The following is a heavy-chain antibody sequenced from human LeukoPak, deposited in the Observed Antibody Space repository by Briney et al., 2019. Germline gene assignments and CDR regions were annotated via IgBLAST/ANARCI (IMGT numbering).Heavy chain of an antibody. V-gene: IGHV3-48*02. CDR1: GFAFSSYS. D-gene: IGHD6-13*01. J-gene: IGHJ4*02. CDR2: ISRSSSIL. CDR3: ARDHSSSWTFDY. Sequence: PGGSLRLSCAASGFAFSSYSMNWVRLAPGKGLEWVSYISRSSSILYYADSVKGRFTISRDNAKNSLYLQMNGLRDEDTAVYYCARDHSSSWTFDYWGQGTLVTVSS.